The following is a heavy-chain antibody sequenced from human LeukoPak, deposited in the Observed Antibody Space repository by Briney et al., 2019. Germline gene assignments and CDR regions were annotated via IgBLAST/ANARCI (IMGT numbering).Heavy chain of an antibody. Sequence: SETLSLTCTVSGGSISSDSYYWSWFRQPAGKGLEWIGRIYTSGSTNYNPSLKSRVTISVDTSKNQFSLKLSSVTAADTAVYYCARGIQGLGIWDWGQGTLVTVSS. V-gene: IGHV4-61*02. CDR1: GGSISSDSYY. J-gene: IGHJ4*02. CDR2: IYTSGST. D-gene: IGHD7-27*01. CDR3: ARGIQGLGIWD.